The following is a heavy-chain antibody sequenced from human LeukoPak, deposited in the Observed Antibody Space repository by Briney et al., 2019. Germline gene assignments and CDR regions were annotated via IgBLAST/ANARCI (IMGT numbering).Heavy chain of an antibody. Sequence: ASVKVSCKASGYTFTGYYLHRVRQAPGQGLEWVGWINPNSGGTNYAQKFQGRVTMTRDTSITTVYMELSRLRSDDTAVYYCSREDYWGQGTLVTVSS. CDR2: INPNSGGT. J-gene: IGHJ4*02. V-gene: IGHV1-2*02. CDR3: SREDY. CDR1: GYTFTGYY.